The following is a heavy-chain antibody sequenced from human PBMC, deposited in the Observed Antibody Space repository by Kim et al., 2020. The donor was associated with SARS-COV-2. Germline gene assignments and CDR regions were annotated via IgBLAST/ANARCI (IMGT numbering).Heavy chain of an antibody. CDR1: GFTFSDYY. CDR2: ISSSSSYT. CDR3: ARVSWLLPYPVDY. D-gene: IGHD3-22*01. V-gene: IGHV3-11*06. Sequence: GGSLRLSCAASGFTFSDYYMSWIRQAPGKGLEWVSYISSSSSYTNYADSVKGRFTISRDNAKNSLYLQMNSLRAEDTAVYYCARVSWLLPYPVDYWGQGTLVTVSS. J-gene: IGHJ4*02.